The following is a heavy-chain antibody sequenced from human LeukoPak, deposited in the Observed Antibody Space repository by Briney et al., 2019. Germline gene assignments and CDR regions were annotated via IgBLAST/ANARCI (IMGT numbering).Heavy chain of an antibody. CDR3: ARVRGAGNYPADY. CDR1: GYIFNAVW. D-gene: IGHD3-10*01. Sequence: GESLNISCEVCGYIFNAVWITWMREMPGKVLEWMGKIYPIDLSTEYSPSSQGHVTMSVDEYVSTAYLQWSSLKASDPAMYYCARVRGAGNYPADYWGQGTQVIVSS. J-gene: IGHJ4*02. CDR2: IYPIDLST. V-gene: IGHV5-10-1*01.